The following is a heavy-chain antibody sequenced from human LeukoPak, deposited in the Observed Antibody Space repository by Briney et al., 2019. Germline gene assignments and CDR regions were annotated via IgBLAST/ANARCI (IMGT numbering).Heavy chain of an antibody. V-gene: IGHV4-34*01. CDR2: INHSGST. CDR3: ASTPPSIVAQHLGNYYGMDV. Sequence: SETLSLTCAVYGGSFSGYYWSWIRQPPGKGLEWIGEINHSGSTNYNPSLKSRVTISVDTSKNQFSLKLSSVTAADTAVYYCASTPPSIVAQHLGNYYGMDVWGQGTTVTVSS. D-gene: IGHD1/OR15-1a*01. CDR1: GGSFSGYY. J-gene: IGHJ6*02.